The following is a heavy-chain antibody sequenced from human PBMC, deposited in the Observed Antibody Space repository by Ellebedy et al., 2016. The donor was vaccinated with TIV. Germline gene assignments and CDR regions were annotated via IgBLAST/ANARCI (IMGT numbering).Heavy chain of an antibody. CDR1: GFTFDDYA. V-gene: IGHV3-9*01. CDR2: ISWNSGSI. J-gene: IGHJ3*02. Sequence: SLKISXAASGFTFDDYAMHWVRQAPGKGLEWVSGISWNSGSIGYADSVKGRFTISRDNAKNSLYLQMNSLRAEDTALYYCAKWSEMLGAFDIWGQGTMVTVSS. D-gene: IGHD3-10*02. CDR3: AKWSEMLGAFDI.